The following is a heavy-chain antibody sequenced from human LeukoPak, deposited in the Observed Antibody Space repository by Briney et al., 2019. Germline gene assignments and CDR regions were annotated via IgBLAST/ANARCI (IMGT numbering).Heavy chain of an antibody. Sequence: ASVKVSCKAFGYTFTGYYMHWVRQAPGQGLEWMGWINPNNGDTNCAQKFQGKVTMTRDTSISTAYMELNRLTSDDTAVYYCARDGGDKSFDYWGQGALVTVSS. J-gene: IGHJ4*02. CDR3: ARDGGDKSFDY. CDR2: INPNNGDT. CDR1: GYTFTGYY. D-gene: IGHD2-21*02. V-gene: IGHV1-2*02.